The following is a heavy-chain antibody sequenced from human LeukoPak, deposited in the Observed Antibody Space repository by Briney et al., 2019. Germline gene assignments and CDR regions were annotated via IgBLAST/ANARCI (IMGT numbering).Heavy chain of an antibody. V-gene: IGHV4-34*01. Sequence: SETLSLNCAVYGGTFSGYYWSWIRQPPGNGLEWIGEINHSGSTNYNPSLKRRVTISVDTSKNQFSLKLSSVTAADTAVYYCARGRYFEIWGQGTMVTVSS. CDR1: GGTFSGYY. CDR2: INHSGST. J-gene: IGHJ3*02. CDR3: ARGRYFEI. D-gene: IGHD3-9*01.